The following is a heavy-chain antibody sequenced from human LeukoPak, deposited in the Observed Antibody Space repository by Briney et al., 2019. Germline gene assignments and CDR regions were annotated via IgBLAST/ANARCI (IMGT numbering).Heavy chain of an antibody. J-gene: IGHJ4*02. V-gene: IGHV3-21*01. D-gene: IGHD6-13*01. CDR3: ARVVSSSWSDFDY. Sequence: GGSLRLSCVASGFTFSSYEMNWVRQAPGKGLEWVSSISSSSSYIYYADSVKGRFTISRDNAKNSLYLQMNSLRAEDTAVYYCARVVSSSWSDFDYWGQGTLVTVSS. CDR2: ISSSSSYI. CDR1: GFTFSSYE.